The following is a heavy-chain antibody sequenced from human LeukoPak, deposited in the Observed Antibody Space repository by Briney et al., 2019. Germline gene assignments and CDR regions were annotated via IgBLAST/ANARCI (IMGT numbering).Heavy chain of an antibody. CDR3: ARGMATIWFDY. V-gene: IGHV4-34*01. CDR1: GGSFSGYY. CDR2: INHSGST. D-gene: IGHD5-24*01. Sequence: SETLSLTCAVYGGSFSGYYWSWIRQPPGKGLEWIGEINHSGSTNYNPSLKSRVTISVDTSKNQFSLKLSSVTAADTAVYYCARGMATIWFDYWGQGTLVTVSS. J-gene: IGHJ4*02.